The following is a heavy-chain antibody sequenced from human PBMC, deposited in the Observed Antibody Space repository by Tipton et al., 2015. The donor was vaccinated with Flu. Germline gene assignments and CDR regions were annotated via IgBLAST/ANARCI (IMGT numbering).Heavy chain of an antibody. CDR1: GGSINSRSYY. CDR2: IYYSGFT. CDR3: ARTGSTYGPGRWNFEY. D-gene: IGHD5-18*01. Sequence: TLSLTCTVSGGSINSRSYYWGWIRQPPGRGLELIGSIYYSGFTYSNPSLKSRVTISIDTSKNQFSLKLNSVTAADTAMYYCARTGSTYGPGRWNFEYWGQGTLVTVSS. J-gene: IGHJ4*02. V-gene: IGHV4-39*01.